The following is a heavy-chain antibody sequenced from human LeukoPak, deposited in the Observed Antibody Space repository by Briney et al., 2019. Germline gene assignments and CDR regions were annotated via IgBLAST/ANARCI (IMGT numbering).Heavy chain of an antibody. CDR1: GYTFNNYG. J-gene: IGHJ6*02. D-gene: IGHD4-17*01. Sequence: GASVKVSCKASGYTFNNYGISWVRQAPGQGLEWMGWISAYSGKTNYAQNLQGRVTLTTDTSTNTAYMELRSLRSDVTAVYYCARDQTVTPYYYYYGMDVWGQGTTVTVSS. V-gene: IGHV1-18*01. CDR2: ISAYSGKT. CDR3: ARDQTVTPYYYYYGMDV.